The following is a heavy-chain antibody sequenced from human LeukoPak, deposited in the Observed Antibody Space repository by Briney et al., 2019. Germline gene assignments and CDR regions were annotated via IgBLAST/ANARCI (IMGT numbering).Heavy chain of an antibody. D-gene: IGHD1-26*01. CDR1: GFTFSRYS. Sequence: GGSLRLSCAASGFTFSRYSMNWVRQAPGKGLEWVSSISSRSSYIYYADSVKGRFTISRDNAKKSLYLQMNSLRAEDTAVYYCASQGALGPYDAFDIRGQGTMVTVSS. V-gene: IGHV3-21*01. CDR3: ASQGALGPYDAFDI. CDR2: ISSRSSYI. J-gene: IGHJ3*02.